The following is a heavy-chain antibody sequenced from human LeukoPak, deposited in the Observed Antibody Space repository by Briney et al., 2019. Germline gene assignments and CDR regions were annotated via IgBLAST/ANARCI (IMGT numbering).Heavy chain of an antibody. Sequence: SETLSPTCAVYGGSFTGYYWSGVRPPPGKGLEWIGAIKPSGMTTYNPSLKSRVTITVDTSNNQFSLKLSSLSSAVSAVYYCARRRTYYYASSGYYPREYYFDYCGQGTLVTVSS. D-gene: IGHD3-22*01. J-gene: IGHJ4*02. CDR2: IKPSGMT. CDR3: ARRRTYYYASSGYYPREYYFDY. V-gene: IGHV4-34*01. CDR1: GGSFTGYY.